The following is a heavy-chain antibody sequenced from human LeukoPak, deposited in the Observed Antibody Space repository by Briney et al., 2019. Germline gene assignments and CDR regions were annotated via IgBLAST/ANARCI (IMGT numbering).Heavy chain of an antibody. CDR2: IKEDGSVK. D-gene: IGHD1-1*01. CDR3: AKDGNERGAETDYMDV. CDR1: GFTFSSYW. V-gene: IGHV3-7*03. Sequence: GGSLRLSCAASGFTFSSYWMTWVRQAPGKGLEWVANIKEDGSVKYYVDSVKGRFTISRDNAKNSLYLQMNSLRAEDTAVYYCAKDGNERGAETDYMDVWGKGTTVTVSS. J-gene: IGHJ6*03.